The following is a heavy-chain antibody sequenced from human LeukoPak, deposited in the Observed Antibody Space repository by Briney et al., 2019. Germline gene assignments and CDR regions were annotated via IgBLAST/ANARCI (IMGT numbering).Heavy chain of an antibody. CDR2: IYPGDSDT. V-gene: IGHV5-51*01. D-gene: IGHD2-2*01. CDR3: TRGDLVPATQGWFDP. Sequence: GESLKISCKGSGYSFTSYWIGWVRQMPGKGLEWMGIIYPGDSDTRYSPSFQGQVTISADKSISTAYLQWSSLKASDTAMYYCTRGDLVPATQGWFDPWGQGTLVTVSS. J-gene: IGHJ5*02. CDR1: GYSFTSYW.